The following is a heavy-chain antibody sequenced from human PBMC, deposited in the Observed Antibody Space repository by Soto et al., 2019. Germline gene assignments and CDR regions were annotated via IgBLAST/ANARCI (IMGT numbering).Heavy chain of an antibody. Sequence: TLSLTCTVSGGSISSGGYYWNWIRQHPGKGLEWIGYIYYSGSTYYNPSLKSRVTVSVDTSKNQFSLKLSSVTAADAAIYYCAVEHRERLTAVTTNDSWGPGTLVTVSS. V-gene: IGHV4-31*03. CDR3: AVEHRERLTAVTTNDS. CDR1: GGSISSGGYY. CDR2: IYYSGST. D-gene: IGHD4-17*01. J-gene: IGHJ4*02.